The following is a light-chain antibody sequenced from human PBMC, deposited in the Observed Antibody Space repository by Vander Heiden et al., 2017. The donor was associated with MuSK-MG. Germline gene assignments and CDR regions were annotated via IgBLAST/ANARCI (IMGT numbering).Light chain of an antibody. CDR2: ANT. Sequence: QTVLTQAPSVSGAPGQRVTISCTGSSSNIGAGFDVHWYQHLPGTAPRLLINANTNRPSGVPDRFSGSKSGTSASLAITGLQAEDEADYYCQSYDSSLSGYVFGTGTKFTVL. CDR1: SSNIGAGFD. V-gene: IGLV1-40*01. CDR3: QSYDSSLSGYV. J-gene: IGLJ1*01.